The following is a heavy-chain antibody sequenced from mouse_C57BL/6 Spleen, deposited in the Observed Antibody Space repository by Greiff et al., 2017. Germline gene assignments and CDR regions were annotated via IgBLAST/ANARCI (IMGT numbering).Heavy chain of an antibody. CDR2: ISYDGSN. CDR1: GYSITSGYY. Sequence: EVQLQQSGPGLVKPSQSLSLTCSVTGYSITSGYYWNWIRQFPGNKLEWMGYISYDGSNNYNPSLKNRISITRDTSKNQFFLKLNSVTTEDTATYYCARAPHYYGSPWYFDVWGTGTTVTVSS. CDR3: ARAPHYYGSPWYFDV. V-gene: IGHV3-6*01. J-gene: IGHJ1*03. D-gene: IGHD1-1*01.